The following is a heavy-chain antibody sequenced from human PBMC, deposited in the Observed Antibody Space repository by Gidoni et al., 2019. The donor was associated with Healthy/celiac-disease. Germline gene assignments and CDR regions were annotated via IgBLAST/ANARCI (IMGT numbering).Heavy chain of an antibody. D-gene: IGHD4-17*01. CDR1: GFTFSSYG. CDR2: IWYDGSNK. J-gene: IGHJ6*02. CDR3: ARELTNGMDV. Sequence: QVQLVESGGGVVQPGRSLRLSCAASGFTFSSYGMHWVLQAPGKGLEWVAVIWYDGSNKYYADSVKGRFTISRDNSKNTLYLQMNSLRAEDTAVYYCARELTNGMDVWGQGTTVTVSS. V-gene: IGHV3-33*01.